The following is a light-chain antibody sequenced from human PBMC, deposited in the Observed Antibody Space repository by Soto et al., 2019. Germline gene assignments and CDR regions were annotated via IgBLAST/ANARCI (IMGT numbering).Light chain of an antibody. CDR1: NIGSKS. CDR3: QAWDSSSDHVV. Sequence: SYELTQPPSVSVAPGKTARITCGGNNIGSKSVHWYQQKPGQAPVLVIYYDNDRPSGIPERFSGSNSGNTATLTISRVEAGDEADYYCQAWDSSSDHVVFGGGTKVTVL. V-gene: IGLV3-21*04. CDR2: YDN. J-gene: IGLJ2*01.